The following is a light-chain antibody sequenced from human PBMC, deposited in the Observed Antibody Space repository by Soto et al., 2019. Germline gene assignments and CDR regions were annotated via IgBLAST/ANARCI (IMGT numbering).Light chain of an antibody. CDR1: SSDVGGYNY. Sequence: QSVLTQPPSASGSPGQSVTIPCTGTSSDVGGYNYVSWYQQHPGKAPKVMIYEVSKRPSGVPDRFSASKSGNTASLTVSGLQAEDEADYYCSSYAGSNNNYVFGTGTKLTVL. V-gene: IGLV2-8*01. CDR3: SSYAGSNNNYV. J-gene: IGLJ1*01. CDR2: EVS.